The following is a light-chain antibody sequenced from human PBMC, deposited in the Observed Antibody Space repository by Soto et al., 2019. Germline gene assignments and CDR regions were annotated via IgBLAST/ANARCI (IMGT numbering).Light chain of an antibody. CDR1: QSVSSTY. CDR2: GAS. J-gene: IGKJ1*01. CDR3: QQYGSSPPT. V-gene: IGKV3-20*01. Sequence: EIVLTQDPGNLSLSPGERGTLSCRASQSVSSTYLGWYQQKPGQPPRLLIYGASSRATGIPDRFSGSGSGTDFTLTISRLEPEDFAVYYCQQYGSSPPTFGQGTKVDIK.